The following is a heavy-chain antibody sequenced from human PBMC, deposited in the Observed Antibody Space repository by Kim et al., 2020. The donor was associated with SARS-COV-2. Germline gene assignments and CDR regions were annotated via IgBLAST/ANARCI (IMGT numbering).Heavy chain of an antibody. CDR1: GYTFTSYW. CDR3: GRRNYGSGSYSFDY. D-gene: IGHD3-10*01. J-gene: IGHJ4*02. CDR2: IFPGDSDT. Sequence: GESLKISCKASGYTFTSYWIGWVRQMPGIRLESMGIIFPGDSDTRYSPSIQGQVTISVDKSINTAFLQWNSLEATDTAMYYCGRRNYGSGSYSFDYWGQGTLVTVSS. V-gene: IGHV5-51*01.